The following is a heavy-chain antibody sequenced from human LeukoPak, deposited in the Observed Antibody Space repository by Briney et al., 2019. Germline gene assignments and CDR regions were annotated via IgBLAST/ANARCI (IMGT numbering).Heavy chain of an antibody. CDR3: ARDRSDTMVRGTFGYMDV. Sequence: PSETLSLTCTVSGGSISSGSYYWGWLRQPPGKGLEWIGNIYYSGSTYYNPSLKSRVSISVDTSKNQFSLKLTSVTAADTAVYYCARDRSDTMVRGTFGYMDVWGKGTTVTISS. D-gene: IGHD3-10*01. V-gene: IGHV4-39*07. CDR2: IYYSGST. J-gene: IGHJ6*03. CDR1: GGSISSGSYY.